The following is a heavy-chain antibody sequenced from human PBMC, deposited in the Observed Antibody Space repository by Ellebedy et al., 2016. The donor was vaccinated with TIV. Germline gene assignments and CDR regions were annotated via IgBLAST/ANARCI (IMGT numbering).Heavy chain of an antibody. CDR3: AAVVVPAVGGMDV. Sequence: SVKVSCXASGFTFTSSAVQWVRQARGQRLEWIGWIVVGSGNTNYAQKFQERVTITRDMSTSTAYMELSSLRSEDTAVYYCAAVVVPAVGGMDVWGQGTTVTVSS. J-gene: IGHJ6*02. CDR1: GFTFTSSA. V-gene: IGHV1-58*01. CDR2: IVVGSGNT. D-gene: IGHD2-2*01.